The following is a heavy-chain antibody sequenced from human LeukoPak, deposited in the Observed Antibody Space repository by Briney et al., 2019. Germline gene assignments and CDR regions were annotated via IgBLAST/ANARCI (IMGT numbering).Heavy chain of an antibody. D-gene: IGHD1-26*01. CDR2: INHSGST. CDR3: ARGKVGAPYYYCYYYMDV. CDR1: GGSFSGYY. V-gene: IGHV4-34*01. J-gene: IGHJ6*03. Sequence: PSETLSLTCAVYGGSFSGYYWSWIRQPPGKGLEWIGEINHSGSTNYNPSLKSRVTISVDTSKNQFSLKLSSVTAADTAVYYCARGKVGAPYYYCYYYMDVWGKGTTVTVSS.